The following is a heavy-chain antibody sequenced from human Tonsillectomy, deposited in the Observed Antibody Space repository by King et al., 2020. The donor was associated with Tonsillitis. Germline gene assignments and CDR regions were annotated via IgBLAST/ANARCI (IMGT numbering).Heavy chain of an antibody. D-gene: IGHD2-2*01. CDR1: GYTFIGYY. CDR3: ARDIEPLRGGPLPVVGDY. CDR2: INPESGDT. J-gene: IGHJ4*02. Sequence: QLVQSGAEMKKPGASVKVSCKASGYTFIGYYIHWVRQAPGQGLEWMGWINPESGDTKYAQKFQDRVNMTRDTSISTAYMELSRLRFDDTAIYYCARDIEPLRGGPLPVVGDYWGQGTLVTVSS. V-gene: IGHV1-2*02.